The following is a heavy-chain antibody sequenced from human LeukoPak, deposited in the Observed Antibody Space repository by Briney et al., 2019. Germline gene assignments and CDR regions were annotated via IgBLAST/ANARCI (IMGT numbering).Heavy chain of an antibody. J-gene: IGHJ4*02. CDR3: AGDILTGYSFDY. Sequence: GGSLRLSCAASGFTFTSYCMNWVRQAPGKGLEWVSYISSSSSTIYYADSVKGRFTISRDNAKNSLYLQMNSLRAEDTAVYYCAGDILTGYSFDYWGQGILVTVSS. CDR2: ISSSSSTI. D-gene: IGHD3-9*01. CDR1: GFTFTSYC. V-gene: IGHV3-48*04.